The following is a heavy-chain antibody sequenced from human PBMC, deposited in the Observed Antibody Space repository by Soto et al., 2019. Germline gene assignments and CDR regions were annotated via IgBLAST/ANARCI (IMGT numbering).Heavy chain of an antibody. J-gene: IGHJ6*02. Sequence: SETLSLTCTVSGGPISSSSYYWGWIRQPPGKGLEWIGSIYYSGSTYYNPSLKSRVTISVDTSKNQFSLKLSSVTAADTAVYYCAGMWYSYGFFDYYYGMDVWGQGTTVTVSS. CDR3: AGMWYSYGFFDYYYGMDV. V-gene: IGHV4-39*01. CDR2: IYYSGST. D-gene: IGHD5-18*01. CDR1: GGPISSSSYY.